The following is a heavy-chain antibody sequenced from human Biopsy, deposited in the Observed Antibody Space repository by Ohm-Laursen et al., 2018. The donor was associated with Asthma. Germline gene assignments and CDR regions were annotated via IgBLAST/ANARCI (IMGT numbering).Heavy chain of an antibody. J-gene: IGHJ4*02. D-gene: IGHD3-22*01. CDR2: IYSGGTS. CDR3: ARGDSSNWSHYYFDY. Sequence: GSLRLSCAASGFAVSRDHMFWVRQAPGKGLEWVSVIYSGGTSHTADSVGGRFTISRDYSKNTLYLQMHSLRAEDTAVYYCARGDSSNWSHYYFDYWGQGTLVTVS. V-gene: IGHV3-53*01. CDR1: GFAVSRDH.